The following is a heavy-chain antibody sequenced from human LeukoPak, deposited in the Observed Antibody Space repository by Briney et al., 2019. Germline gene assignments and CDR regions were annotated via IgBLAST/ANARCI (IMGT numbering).Heavy chain of an antibody. CDR3: ARASGLRFLEWLPSIDY. V-gene: IGHV4-61*08. CDR2: IYYSGST. D-gene: IGHD3-3*01. CDR1: GGSISSGGYS. Sequence: SQTLSLTCAVSGGSISSGGYSWSWIRQPPGKGLEWIGYIYYSGSTNYNPSLKSRVTISVDTSKNQFSLKLSSVTAADTAVYYCARASGLRFLEWLPSIDYWGQGTLVTVSS. J-gene: IGHJ4*02.